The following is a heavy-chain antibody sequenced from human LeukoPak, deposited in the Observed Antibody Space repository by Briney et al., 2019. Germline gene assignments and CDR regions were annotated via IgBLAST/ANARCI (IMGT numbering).Heavy chain of an antibody. V-gene: IGHV3-23*01. Sequence: GGSLRLSCAASGFTFSSYAMSWVRQAPGKGLEWVSAISGSGGSTYYADSVKGRFTISRDNAKNSLYLQMNSLRAEDTAVYYCAREAGDYGGNPDAFDIWGQGTMVTVSS. D-gene: IGHD4-23*01. CDR2: ISGSGGST. J-gene: IGHJ3*02. CDR3: AREAGDYGGNPDAFDI. CDR1: GFTFSSYA.